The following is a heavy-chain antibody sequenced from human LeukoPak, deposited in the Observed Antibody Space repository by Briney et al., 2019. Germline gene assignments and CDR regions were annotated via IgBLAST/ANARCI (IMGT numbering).Heavy chain of an antibody. Sequence: GGSLRLSCTASGFTFTDYAMSWVRQAPGEGLEWVSAISGDGGGYTYYADSVKGRFTISRVNSKNTLYLEMNSLRAEDTAVYYCAKDLTSGSGSYDYWGQGTLDTVSS. J-gene: IGHJ4*02. CDR2: ISGDGGGYT. V-gene: IGHV3-23*01. D-gene: IGHD3-10*01. CDR3: AKDLTSGSGSYDY. CDR1: GFTFTDYA.